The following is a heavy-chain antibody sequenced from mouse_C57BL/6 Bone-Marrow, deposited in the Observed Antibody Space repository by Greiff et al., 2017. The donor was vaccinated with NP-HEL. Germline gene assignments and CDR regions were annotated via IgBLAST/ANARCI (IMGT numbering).Heavy chain of an antibody. CDR3: TTRGYGRPWFAY. V-gene: IGHV14-1*01. D-gene: IGHD1-1*02. J-gene: IGHJ3*01. CDR1: GFNIKDYY. Sequence: EVKLMESGAELVRPGASVKLSCTASGFNIKDYYMHWVKQRPEQGLEWIGRIDPEDGDTEYAPKFQGKATMTADTSSNTAYLQRSSLTSEDTAVYYCTTRGYGRPWFAYWGQGTLVTVSA. CDR2: IDPEDGDT.